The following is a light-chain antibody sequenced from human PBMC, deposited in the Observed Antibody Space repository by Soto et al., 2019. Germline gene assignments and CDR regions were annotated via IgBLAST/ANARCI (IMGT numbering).Light chain of an antibody. V-gene: IGLV4-69*01. Sequence: QLVLTQSPSASASLGASVKLTCTLSSGHSRYAIAWHQQQPEKGPRYLMKVNSDGSHNKGDGIPDRFSGSSSGAERCLTISSLQSEDEADYYCQTWGTGIRVFGGGTKLTVL. J-gene: IGLJ3*02. CDR3: QTWGTGIRV. CDR2: VNSDGSH. CDR1: SGHSRYA.